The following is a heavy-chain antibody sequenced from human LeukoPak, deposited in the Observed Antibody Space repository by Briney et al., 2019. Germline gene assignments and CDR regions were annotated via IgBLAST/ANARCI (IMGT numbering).Heavy chain of an antibody. CDR1: GFTFSSYA. J-gene: IGHJ1*01. V-gene: IGHV3-23*01. D-gene: IGHD5-24*01. CDR3: AKGAPQRWLQLHPEYFQH. CDR2: ISGSGDST. Sequence: GGSLRLSCAASGFTFSSYAMTWVRQAPGKGLEWVSVISGSGDSTYYADSVKGRFTISRDNSKNTLYLQMNSLRAEDTAVYYCAKGAPQRWLQLHPEYFQHWGQGTLVTVSS.